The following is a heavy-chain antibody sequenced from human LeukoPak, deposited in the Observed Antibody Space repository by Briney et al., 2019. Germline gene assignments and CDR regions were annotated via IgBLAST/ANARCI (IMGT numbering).Heavy chain of an antibody. CDR3: ARDGYNPHYYFDY. J-gene: IGHJ4*02. D-gene: IGHD5-24*01. Sequence: SETLSLTCTVSGGSISSSSYYWSWIPQPPGKGLEWIGSIYYSGSTYYNSSLKSRVTISVATSKYQFSLKLSSVTAADTAVYYRARDGYNPHYYFDYWGQGTLVTVSS. CDR2: IYYSGST. V-gene: IGHV4-39*07. CDR1: GGSISSSSYY.